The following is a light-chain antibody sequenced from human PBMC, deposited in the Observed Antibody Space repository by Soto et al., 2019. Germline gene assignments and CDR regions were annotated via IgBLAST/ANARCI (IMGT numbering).Light chain of an antibody. CDR1: NSDIGSYNL. Sequence: QSARTQPASVSGSPGQSITISCTGTNSDIGSYNLVSWYQHHPGKAPKLIIYEGSERPSGVSDRFSCSKSGNTASLTISGLQAEDEADYYCCSYATTSLYVFGTGTKVTVL. CDR2: EGS. CDR3: CSYATTSLYV. J-gene: IGLJ1*01. V-gene: IGLV2-23*01.